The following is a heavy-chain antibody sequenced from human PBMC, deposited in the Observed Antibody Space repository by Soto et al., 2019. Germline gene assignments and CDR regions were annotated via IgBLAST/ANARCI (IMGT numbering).Heavy chain of an antibody. D-gene: IGHD6-19*01. CDR1: GGSISNSSYL. Sequence: SETLSLTCTVSGGSISNSSYLWGWIRQPPGKGLQWIGSFSYSGSTFYNPSLESRVTISVDTSKTQSSLRLSSVTAADTAVYYCSRIAVSGPITGFDYWGQGALVTVSS. CDR3: SRIAVSGPITGFDY. V-gene: IGHV4-39*01. J-gene: IGHJ4*02. CDR2: FSYSGST.